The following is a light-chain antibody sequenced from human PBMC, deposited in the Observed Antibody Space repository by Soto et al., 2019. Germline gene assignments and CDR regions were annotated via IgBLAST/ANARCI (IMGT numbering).Light chain of an antibody. V-gene: IGKV1-39*01. Sequence: DIQMTQSPSSLSASVGDRVTITCRASQSISSYLNWYRQKPGKAPKLLIYAASSLQSGVPSRFSGSESGTDFTLSISSLRPEDFATYYCQQSYSTPYTFGQGTKLEIK. CDR2: AAS. CDR1: QSISSY. J-gene: IGKJ2*01. CDR3: QQSYSTPYT.